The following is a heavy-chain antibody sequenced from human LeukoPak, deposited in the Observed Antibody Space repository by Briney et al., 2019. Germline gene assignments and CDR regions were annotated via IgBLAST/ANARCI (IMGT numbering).Heavy chain of an antibody. CDR3: ARGLQH. J-gene: IGHJ1*01. Sequence: SETLSLTCTVSGGSISSHYWSWIRQPPGKGLEWVGDIYNSGSTNYNPSLKSRATISVDTSKNQFSLKLSSVTAADTAVYYCARGLQHWGQGTLVTVSS. CDR1: GGSISSHY. V-gene: IGHV4-59*11. CDR2: IYNSGST.